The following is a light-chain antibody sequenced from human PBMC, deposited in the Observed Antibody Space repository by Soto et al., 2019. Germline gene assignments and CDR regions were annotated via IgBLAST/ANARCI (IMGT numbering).Light chain of an antibody. CDR3: QQYGSSPVT. V-gene: IGKV3-20*01. CDR1: QSLGSN. CDR2: GAS. J-gene: IGKJ5*01. Sequence: EIVMTQSPATLSVSPVERATLSCRASQSLGSNLAWYQQKPGQAPRLLIYGASSRATGIPDRFSGSGSGTDFTLTISRLEPEDFAVYYCQQYGSSPVTFGQGTRLEIK.